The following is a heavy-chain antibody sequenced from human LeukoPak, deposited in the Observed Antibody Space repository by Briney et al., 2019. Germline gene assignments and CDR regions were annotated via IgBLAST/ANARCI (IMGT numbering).Heavy chain of an antibody. CDR2: IYYSGST. D-gene: IGHD1-26*01. J-gene: IGHJ4*02. V-gene: IGHV4-59*01. CDR1: GGSISSYY. Sequence: PSETLSLTCTVSGGSISSYYWSWIRQPPGKGLEWIGYIYYSGSTNYNPSLKSRVTISVDTPKNQFSLKLSSVTAADTAVYYCARTPSGSYFDWGQGTLVTVSS. CDR3: ARTPSGSYFD.